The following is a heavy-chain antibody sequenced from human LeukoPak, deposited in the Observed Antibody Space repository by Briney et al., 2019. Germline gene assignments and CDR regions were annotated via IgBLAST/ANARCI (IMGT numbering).Heavy chain of an antibody. J-gene: IGHJ4*02. CDR1: GFTFSNYW. CDR2: INTDGTGT. D-gene: IGHD1-26*01. CDR3: ARVKSGSYYPIDY. Sequence: GGSLRLSCAASGFTFSNYWMHWVRQTPGKGLVWVSRINTDGTGTSYADSVKGRFTISRDGAKNTLYLQMSGLRAEDTAVYYCARVKSGSYYPIDYWGQGTLVSVCS. V-gene: IGHV3-74*01.